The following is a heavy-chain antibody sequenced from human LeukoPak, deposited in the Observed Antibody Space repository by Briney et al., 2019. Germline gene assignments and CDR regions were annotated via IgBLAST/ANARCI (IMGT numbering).Heavy chain of an antibody. J-gene: IGHJ4*02. CDR2: IYYSGST. CDR1: GGSVSSGSYY. Sequence: PSETLSLTCTVSGGSVSSGSYYWSWIRQPPGKGLEWIGYIYYSGSTNYNPSLKSRVTISVDTSKNQFSLKLSSVTAADTAVYYCASGLELDYWGQGTLVTVSS. V-gene: IGHV4-61*01. CDR3: ASGLELDY.